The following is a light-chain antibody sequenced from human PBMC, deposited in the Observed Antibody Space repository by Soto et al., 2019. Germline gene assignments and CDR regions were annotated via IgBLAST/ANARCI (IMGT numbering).Light chain of an antibody. CDR2: GAS. J-gene: IGKJ1*01. V-gene: IGKV3-20*01. CDR1: HSVSSSY. Sequence: EIVLTQCPGTLSFAPGERSTLSFVASHSVSSSYLAWYQQKPGQAPRLLIYGASSRAIVIPDRFSGSGSGTDIALTISRLEPEDFAVYYCQQYFKSPWTFGQGTKVDIK. CDR3: QQYFKSPWT.